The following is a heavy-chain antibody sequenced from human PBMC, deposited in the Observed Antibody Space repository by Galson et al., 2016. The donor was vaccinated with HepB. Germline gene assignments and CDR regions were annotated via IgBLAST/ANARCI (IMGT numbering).Heavy chain of an antibody. Sequence: SLRLSCAASGFPFNIYALTWVRQVPGQGLEWVATISGSGGSTYYADSVQGRFTIPRDNSQNTLSLQMNTLRGDHTAKYFCAKDQRRSPDSSLYYGLHVWGQGTTVTVSS. D-gene: IGHD1-14*01. V-gene: IGHV3-23*01. CDR1: GFPFNIYA. CDR3: AKDQRRSPDSSLYYGLHV. CDR2: ISGSGGST. J-gene: IGHJ6*02.